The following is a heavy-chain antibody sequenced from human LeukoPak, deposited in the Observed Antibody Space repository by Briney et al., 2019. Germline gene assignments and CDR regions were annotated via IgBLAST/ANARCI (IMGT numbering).Heavy chain of an antibody. D-gene: IGHD3-3*01. CDR2: IYYSGKT. Sequence: SETLSLTCSVSGSYINNYYWGWIRQAPGKGPEWIGSIYYSGKTYYNSSLRSRVTISLDTSKKQFSLNLFYVTAADTAMYYCAGGVVITPLYMDVWGKGTTVTISS. CDR3: AGGVVITPLYMDV. J-gene: IGHJ6*03. CDR1: GSYINNYY. V-gene: IGHV4-39*07.